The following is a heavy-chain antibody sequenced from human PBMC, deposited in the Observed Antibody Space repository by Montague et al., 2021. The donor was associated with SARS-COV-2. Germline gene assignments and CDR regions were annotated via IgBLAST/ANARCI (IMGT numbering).Heavy chain of an antibody. CDR1: GGSISSGDYY. V-gene: IGHV4-31*03. CDR3: ARLTAGYCSGGSCYWGTGFDY. J-gene: IGHJ4*02. D-gene: IGHD2-15*01. CDR2: IYYSAST. Sequence: TLSLTCTISGGSISSGDYYWIWLRRHPGKGLEWVGYIYYSASTYSTPSLKGRVTISVDTSKNQFSLKLSSVTAADTAVYYCARLTAGYCSGGSCYWGTGFDYWGQGTLVTVSS.